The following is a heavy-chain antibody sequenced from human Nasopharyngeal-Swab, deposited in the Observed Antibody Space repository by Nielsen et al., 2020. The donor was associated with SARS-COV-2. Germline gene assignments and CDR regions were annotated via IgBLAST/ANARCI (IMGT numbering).Heavy chain of an antibody. J-gene: IGHJ3*02. D-gene: IGHD3-22*01. Sequence: WIRQPPGKGLEWIGYIYHSGSTYYNPSLKSRVTISVDRSKNQFSLKLSSVTAADTAVYYCARGVYDSSGYLEVDAFDIWGQGTMVPSPQ. CDR2: IYHSGST. V-gene: IGHV4-30-2*01. CDR3: ARGVYDSSGYLEVDAFDI.